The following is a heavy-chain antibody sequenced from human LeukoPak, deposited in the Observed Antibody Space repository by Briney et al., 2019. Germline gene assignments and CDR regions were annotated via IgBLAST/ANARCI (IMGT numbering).Heavy chain of an antibody. CDR1: GYIFTSYY. CDR2: INPSGGST. Sequence: ASVKVSFKASGYIFTSYYMHWVRQAPGQGLEWMGIINPSGGSTSYAQKFQGRVTMTRNTSTSTVYMELSSLRSEDTAVYYCAKYQEYYDSRGQREGDYWGQRILVTVSS. J-gene: IGHJ4*02. V-gene: IGHV1-46*01. D-gene: IGHD3-22*01. CDR3: AKYQEYYDSRGQREGDY.